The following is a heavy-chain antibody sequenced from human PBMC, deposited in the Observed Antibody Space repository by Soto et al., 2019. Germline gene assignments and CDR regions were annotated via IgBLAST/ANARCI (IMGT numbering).Heavy chain of an antibody. Sequence: QVQLVESGGGVVQPGRSLRLSCAASGFTFSSYAMHWVRQAPGKGLEWVAVISYDGSNKYYADSVKGRFTISRDNSKNTLYLQMNSPRAEDTAVYYCARTSRGSGWFFYGMDVWGQGTTVAVSS. CDR3: ARTSRGSGWFFYGMDV. CDR1: GFTFSSYA. CDR2: ISYDGSNK. D-gene: IGHD6-19*01. V-gene: IGHV3-30-3*01. J-gene: IGHJ6*02.